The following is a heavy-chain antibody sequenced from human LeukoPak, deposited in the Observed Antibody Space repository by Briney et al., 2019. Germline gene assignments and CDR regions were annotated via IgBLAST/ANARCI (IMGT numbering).Heavy chain of an antibody. V-gene: IGHV3-30*04. CDR2: ISYDGSNK. CDR1: GFTFSSYA. CDR3: ARDYDILTGYPGY. J-gene: IGHJ4*02. Sequence: GGSLRLSCAASGFTFSSYAMHWVRQAPGKGLEWVAVISYDGSNKYYADSVKGRFTISRDNSKNTLYLQMNSLRAEDTAVYYCARDYDILTGYPGYWGQGTLVTVSS. D-gene: IGHD3-9*01.